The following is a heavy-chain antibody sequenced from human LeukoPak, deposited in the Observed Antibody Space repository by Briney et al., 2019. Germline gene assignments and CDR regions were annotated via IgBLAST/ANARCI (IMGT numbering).Heavy chain of an antibody. D-gene: IGHD3-3*01. Sequence: GASVKVSCKASGGTFSSYAISWVRQAPGQGLEWMGGIIPIFGTANYAQKFQGRVTITADESTSTAYMVLSSLRSEDTAVYYCAREPRSYYGMDVWGQGTTVTVSS. CDR1: GGTFSSYA. J-gene: IGHJ6*02. CDR2: IIPIFGTA. V-gene: IGHV1-69*13. CDR3: AREPRSYYGMDV.